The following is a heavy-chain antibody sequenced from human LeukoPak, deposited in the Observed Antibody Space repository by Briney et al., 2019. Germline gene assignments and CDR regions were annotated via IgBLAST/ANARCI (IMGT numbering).Heavy chain of an antibody. CDR2: ISAYNGNT. CDR1: GYTFTSYG. CDR3: ARGGDYYDSSGYYKYYFDY. D-gene: IGHD3-22*01. V-gene: IGHV1-18*01. J-gene: IGHJ4*02. Sequence: ASVKVSCKASGYTFTSYGISWVRQAPGQGLEWMGWISAYNGNTNYAQKFQGRVTMTTDTSTSTAYMELRSLRSDDTAVYYCARGGDYYDSSGYYKYYFDYWGQGTLVTVSS.